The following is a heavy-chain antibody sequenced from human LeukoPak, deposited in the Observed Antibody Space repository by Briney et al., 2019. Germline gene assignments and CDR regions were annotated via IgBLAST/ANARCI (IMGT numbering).Heavy chain of an antibody. CDR2: IYYSGST. CDR1: GGSISSGGYY. Sequence: SETLSLTCTVPGGSISSGGYYWSWIRQHPGKGLEWIGYIYYSGSTYYNPSLKSRVTISVDTSKNQFSLKLSSVTAADTAVYYCAREQGDLGYYGMDVWGQGTTVTVSS. D-gene: IGHD3-16*01. CDR3: AREQGDLGYYGMDV. J-gene: IGHJ6*02. V-gene: IGHV4-31*03.